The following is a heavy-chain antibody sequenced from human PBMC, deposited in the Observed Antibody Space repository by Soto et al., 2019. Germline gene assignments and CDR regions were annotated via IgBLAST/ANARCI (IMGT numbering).Heavy chain of an antibody. Sequence: QVQLVESGGGVVQPGRSLRLSCAASGFPFSTYGMHWVRQAPGKGLEWVAVVSYAGTNTFYADSVKGRFTISRDNAKNTVYLQMSSLRPDDTAVYFCAKDRRQPLDPWGQGTLVTVSS. J-gene: IGHJ5*02. D-gene: IGHD6-13*01. CDR3: AKDRRQPLDP. CDR1: GFPFSTYG. V-gene: IGHV3-30*18. CDR2: VSYAGTNT.